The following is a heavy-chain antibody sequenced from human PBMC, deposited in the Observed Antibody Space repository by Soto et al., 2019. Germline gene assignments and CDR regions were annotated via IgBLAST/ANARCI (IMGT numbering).Heavy chain of an antibody. CDR3: ARSGDSYDSSGYYY. V-gene: IGHV3-48*02. J-gene: IGHJ4*02. CDR1: GFTFSSYS. CDR2: ISSSSSTI. Sequence: EVQLVESGGGLVQPGGSLRLSCAASGFTFSSYSMNWVRQAPGKGLEWVSYISSSSSTIYYAYSVKGRFTISRDNAKNLLYMQMNSLRDEDTAVFYCARSGDSYDSSGYYYWGQGTLVTVSS. D-gene: IGHD3-22*01.